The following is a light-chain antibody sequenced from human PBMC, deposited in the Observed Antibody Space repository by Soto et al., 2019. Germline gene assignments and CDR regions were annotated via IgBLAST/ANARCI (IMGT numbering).Light chain of an antibody. CDR3: QQRSNWPPGLT. J-gene: IGKJ4*01. V-gene: IGKV3-11*01. CDR1: QAVNHY. CDR2: DSS. Sequence: EIVLTQSPVTLSLSPGGRATLSCRASQAVNHYLAWYQQKPGQAPRLLIYDSSKRATGIPVRFSGSGSGTDFTLTITSLEPEDSGVYYCQQRSNWPPGLTFGGGTKVEI.